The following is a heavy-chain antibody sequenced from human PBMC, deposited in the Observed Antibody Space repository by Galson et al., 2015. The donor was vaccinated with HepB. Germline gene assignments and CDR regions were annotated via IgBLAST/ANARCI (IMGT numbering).Heavy chain of an antibody. D-gene: IGHD6-19*01. V-gene: IGHV3-53*01. J-gene: IGHJ4*02. CDR3: VRASYSSAWGLFDY. CDR2: IYTGGTT. CDR1: GFTFSSYG. Sequence: SLRLSCAASGFTFSSYGMHWVRQAPGKGLVWVSVIYTGGTTYYADSVKGRFTISRDNSKNTLYLQINSLRAEDTAVYYCVRASYSSAWGLFDYWGQGTLVTVSS.